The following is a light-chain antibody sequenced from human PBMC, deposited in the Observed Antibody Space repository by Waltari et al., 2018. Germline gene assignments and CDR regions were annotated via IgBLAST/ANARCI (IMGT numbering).Light chain of an antibody. V-gene: IGLV3-19*01. Sequence: SSALTQDPAVSVALGRTVRITCQGEDPRRYYASWYQQKPGQAPVLILYGKNNLPSGLPDQCAVSSSGTPASVTITGAQAEDEADCYCICRDSAGNHLEVFGGATKLAVL. CDR1: DPRRYY. J-gene: IGLJ3*02. CDR3: ICRDSAGNHLEV. CDR2: GKN.